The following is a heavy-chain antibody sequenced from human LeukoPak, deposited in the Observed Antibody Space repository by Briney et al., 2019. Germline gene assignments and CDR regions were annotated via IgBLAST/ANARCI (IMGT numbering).Heavy chain of an antibody. V-gene: IGHV1-69*01. CDR3: AIPGVSDY. CDR2: IIPIFGTA. Sequence: AASVKVSCKASGGAFTRYAISWVRQAPGQGLEWMGGIIPIFGTADYAQKFQGRVTITADESTSTAYMELSSLRSEDTAVYYCAIPGVSDYWGQGTLVTVSS. J-gene: IGHJ4*02. CDR1: GGAFTRYA.